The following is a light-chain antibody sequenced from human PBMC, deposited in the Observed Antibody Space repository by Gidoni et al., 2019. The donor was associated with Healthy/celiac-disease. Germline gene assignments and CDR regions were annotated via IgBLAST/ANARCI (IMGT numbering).Light chain of an antibody. V-gene: IGKV1-27*01. CDR1: QGISNS. CDR3: QKYNSAPPLT. J-gene: IGKJ5*01. CDR2: AAS. Sequence: DIQMTQSPSSLSASVGDRVTITCRASQGISNSLAWYQQKPGKVPKLLIYAASTLQSGVPSRFSGSGSGTDFTLTISSLQPEDVATYYCQKYNSAPPLTFGQGTRLEIK.